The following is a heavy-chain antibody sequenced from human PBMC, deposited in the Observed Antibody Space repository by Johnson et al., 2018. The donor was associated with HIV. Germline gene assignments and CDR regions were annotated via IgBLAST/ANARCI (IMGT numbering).Heavy chain of an antibody. CDR2: IYSGGRT. J-gene: IGHJ3*02. D-gene: IGHD3-22*01. CDR3: ARGEYYYDSSGYSNTPDAFDI. CDR1: GVTVSSNY. V-gene: IGHV3-66*01. Sequence: VQLVESGGGLVQPGGSLRLSCAASGVTVSSNYMSWVRQAPGKGLEWVSVIYSGGRTYYADSVKGRFTISRDNSNNTLYLQMNSLRAEDTAVYYCARGEYYYDSSGYSNTPDAFDIWGQGTMVTVSS.